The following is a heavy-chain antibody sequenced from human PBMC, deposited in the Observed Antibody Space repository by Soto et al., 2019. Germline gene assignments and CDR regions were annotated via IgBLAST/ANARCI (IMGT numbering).Heavy chain of an antibody. CDR1: GGSISSYY. Sequence: PSETLSLTCTVSGGSISSYYWSWIRQPPGKGLEWIGYIYYSGSTYYNPSLKSRVTISVDTSKNQFSLKLSSVTAADTSVYYCARGHDFWSGYHYIGFDYWGQGTLVTVSS. CDR2: IYYSGST. J-gene: IGHJ4*02. V-gene: IGHV4-59*01. D-gene: IGHD3-3*01. CDR3: ARGHDFWSGYHYIGFDY.